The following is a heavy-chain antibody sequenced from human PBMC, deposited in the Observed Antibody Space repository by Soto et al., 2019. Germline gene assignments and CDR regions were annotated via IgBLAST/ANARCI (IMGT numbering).Heavy chain of an antibody. J-gene: IGHJ4*02. CDR1: GGSISSGGYY. V-gene: IGHV4-31*02. Sequence: SETLSLTCTVSGGSISSGGYYWSWIRQHPGKGLEWIGYIYYSGSTYYNPSLKSRVTISVDTSKNQFSLKLSSVTAADTAVYYCARIGIAAAGTFDYRGQGTLVTVSS. CDR2: IYYSGST. D-gene: IGHD6-13*01. CDR3: ARIGIAAAGTFDY.